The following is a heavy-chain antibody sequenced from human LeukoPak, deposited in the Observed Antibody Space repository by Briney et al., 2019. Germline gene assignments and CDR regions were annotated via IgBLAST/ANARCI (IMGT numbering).Heavy chain of an antibody. CDR1: GFIVSSNY. CDR3: ARVPGYSYGYWYFDL. CDR2: IYSGGST. J-gene: IGHJ2*01. D-gene: IGHD5-18*01. V-gene: IGHV3-66*01. Sequence: GGSLRLSCAASGFIVSSNYMSWVRQAPGKGLEWVSVIYSGGSTYYADSVKGRFTISRDNSKNTLYLQMNSLRAEDTAVYYCARVPGYSYGYWYFDLWGRGTLVTVSS.